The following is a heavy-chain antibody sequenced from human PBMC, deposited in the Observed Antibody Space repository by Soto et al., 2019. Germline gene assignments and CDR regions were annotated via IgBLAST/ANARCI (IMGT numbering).Heavy chain of an antibody. J-gene: IGHJ6*02. CDR3: ARDRGWYYYYYYGMDV. CDR2: IYSGGST. CDR1: GFTVSSNY. D-gene: IGHD6-19*01. V-gene: IGHV3-53*01. Sequence: LRLSCAASGFTVSSNYMSWVRQAPGKGLEWVSVIYSGGSTYYADSVKGRFTISRDNSKNTLYLQMNSLRAEDTAVYYCARDRGWYYYYYYGMDVWGQGTTVTVSS.